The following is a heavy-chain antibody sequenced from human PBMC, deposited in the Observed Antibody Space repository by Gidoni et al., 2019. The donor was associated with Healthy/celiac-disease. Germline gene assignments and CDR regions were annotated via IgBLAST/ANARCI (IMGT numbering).Heavy chain of an antibody. J-gene: IGHJ4*02. CDR3: AKDSAAVAGTPDY. CDR1: GFTFDDYA. D-gene: IGHD6-19*01. Sequence: EVQLVESGRGLVQPGRSLRLYCAAYGFTFDDYAMHWGRQAPGKGLEWVSGISCNSGSIGYADAVKGRVIIFRDYAKHSLYLQMTSLRAEDTVLYYWAKDSAAVAGTPDYWGQGTLVTVSS. CDR2: ISCNSGSI. V-gene: IGHV3-9*01.